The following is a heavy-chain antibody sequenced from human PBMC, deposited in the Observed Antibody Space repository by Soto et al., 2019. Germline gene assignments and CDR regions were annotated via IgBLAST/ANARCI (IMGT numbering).Heavy chain of an antibody. D-gene: IGHD4-17*01. CDR2: ISGSGGST. J-gene: IGHJ4*02. CDR1: GFTFSSYA. V-gene: IGHV3-23*01. Sequence: PGGSLRLSCAASGFTFSSYAMSWVRQAPGKGLEWVSAISGSGGSTYYADSVKGRFTISRDNSKNTLYLQMNSLRAEDTAVYYCAKAPRGSGYGAGFDYWGQGTLVTVSS. CDR3: AKAPRGSGYGAGFDY.